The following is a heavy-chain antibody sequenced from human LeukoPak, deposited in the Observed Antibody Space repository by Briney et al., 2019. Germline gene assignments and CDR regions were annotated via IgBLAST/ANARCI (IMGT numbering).Heavy chain of an antibody. CDR3: ARDGEWELAVIDY. CDR2: ISSSGSTI. Sequence: GGSLRLSCAASGFTFSNYEMNRVRQAPGKGLEWVSYISSSGSTIYYADSVKGRFTISRDNAKNSLYLQMNSLRAEDTAVYYCARDGEWELAVIDYGGQGTLVTVSS. J-gene: IGHJ4*02. CDR1: GFTFSNYE. D-gene: IGHD1-26*01. V-gene: IGHV3-48*03.